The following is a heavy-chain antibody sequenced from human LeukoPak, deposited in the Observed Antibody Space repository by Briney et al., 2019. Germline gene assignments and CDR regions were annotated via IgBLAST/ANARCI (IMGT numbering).Heavy chain of an antibody. CDR1: GGSISSGDYY. J-gene: IGHJ6*02. Sequence: SQTLSLTCTVSGGSISSGDYYWSWIRQPPGKGLEWIGYIHYSGSTYYNPSLKSRVTISVDTSKNQFSLKLSSVTAADTAVYYCARDRYCSRTSCYVYGMDAWGQGTTVTVSS. CDR3: ARDRYCSRTSCYVYGMDA. D-gene: IGHD2-2*01. CDR2: IHYSGST. V-gene: IGHV4-30-4*01.